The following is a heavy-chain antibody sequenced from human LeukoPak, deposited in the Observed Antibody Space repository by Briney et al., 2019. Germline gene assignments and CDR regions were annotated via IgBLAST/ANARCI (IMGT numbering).Heavy chain of an antibody. CDR3: VRQIGACAFDS. Sequence: SETLSLTCAVYGGSFSGYYWSWVRQPPGKGLEWIEEVDIDAHTSSNPSLKSRVTISADSSKNQFTLTLRSLTAADTALYYCVRQIGACAFDSWGQGTSVTVSS. CDR1: GGSFSGYY. CDR2: VDIDAHT. D-gene: IGHD3-3*01. V-gene: IGHV4-34*01. J-gene: IGHJ3*01.